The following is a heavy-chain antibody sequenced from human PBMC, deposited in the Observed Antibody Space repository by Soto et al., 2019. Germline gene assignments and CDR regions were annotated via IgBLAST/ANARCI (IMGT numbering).Heavy chain of an antibody. D-gene: IGHD3-10*01. CDR3: ATSLWFGTQVEL. CDR2: ISRSGTT. Sequence: QVQLQQWGAGLLKPSETLSLSCAVYGGYFNDNYYTWFRQPPGKGLEWIGEISRSGTTKYIPSLKIRAPISFDTSKTQVSLKVTSVTAADTAVYYCATSLWFGTQVELWGQGALVTVSS. V-gene: IGHV4-34*01. CDR1: GGYFNDNY. J-gene: IGHJ5*02.